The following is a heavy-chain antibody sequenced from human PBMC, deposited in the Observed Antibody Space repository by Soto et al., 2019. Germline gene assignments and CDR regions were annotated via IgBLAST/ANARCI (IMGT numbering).Heavy chain of an antibody. Sequence: QVQLVQSGAEVKEPGASVKVSCRASGYSFTGHYIHWVRQAPGQGLEWMGWINPNTGDISYAERFRGRVIMTRETSISTAYMELNWLRSDDTAVYYGASGYTYGSFDNWAQGTLVTVSS. CDR3: ASGYTYGSFDN. D-gene: IGHD5-18*01. J-gene: IGHJ4*02. CDR1: GYSFTGHY. CDR2: INPNTGDI. V-gene: IGHV1-2*02.